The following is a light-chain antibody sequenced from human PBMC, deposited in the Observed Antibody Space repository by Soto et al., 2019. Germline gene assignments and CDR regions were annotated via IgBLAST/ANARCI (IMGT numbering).Light chain of an antibody. J-gene: IGKJ1*01. Sequence: DIRMTQSPSTLSASRGDRVTITCRASEDITKWLAWYQQKPGKAPKLLIYDASRLQSGVPSRFSGRGSGTEFTLTISSLQPDDFATYYCQQYDTYSQWTFGQGTKVDIK. V-gene: IGKV1-5*01. CDR3: QQYDTYSQWT. CDR2: DAS. CDR1: EDITKW.